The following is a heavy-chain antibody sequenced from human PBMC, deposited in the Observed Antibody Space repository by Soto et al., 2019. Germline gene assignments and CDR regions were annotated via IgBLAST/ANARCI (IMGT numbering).Heavy chain of an antibody. V-gene: IGHV4-39*01. D-gene: IGHD6-19*01. CDR2: IYYSGST. Sequence: QLQLQESGPGLVKPSETLSLTCTVSGGSISSSSYYWGWIRQPPGKGLEWIGSIYYSGSTYYNPSLKSRVTISVDTSKNQFSLKMSSVIAADTAVYYCARPRGIAVAGFDYWGQGTLVTVSS. J-gene: IGHJ4*02. CDR1: GGSISSSSYY. CDR3: ARPRGIAVAGFDY.